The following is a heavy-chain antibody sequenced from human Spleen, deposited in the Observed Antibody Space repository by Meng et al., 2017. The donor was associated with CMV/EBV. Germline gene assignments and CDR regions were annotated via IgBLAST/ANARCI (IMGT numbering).Heavy chain of an antibody. D-gene: IGHD5-12*01. J-gene: IGHJ6*02. CDR1: GFTFSDYY. CDR3: ARADIVAVYYYYGMDV. Sequence: LSLTCAASGFTFSDYYMSWIRQAPGKGLEWVSYISSSGSTIYYADSVKGRFTISRDNAKNSLYLQMNSLRAEDTAVYYCARADIVAVYYYYGMDVWGQGTTVTVSS. CDR2: ISSSGSTI. V-gene: IGHV3-11*04.